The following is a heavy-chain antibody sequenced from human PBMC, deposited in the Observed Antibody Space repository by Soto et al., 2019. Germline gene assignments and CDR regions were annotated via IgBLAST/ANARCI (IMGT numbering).Heavy chain of an antibody. V-gene: IGHV3-48*01. CDR2: ILSSSGVI. J-gene: IGHJ6*03. CDR3: ARDLRAPLAATDMPYYIDL. Sequence: EVQLVESGGGLVQPGGSLRLSCAASGFTFGSYSMNWARQAPGKGLEWGSFILSSSGVIYYADSVKGRFTISRDNTKNSLYLQMNSLGAEDTAFYYCARDLRAPLAATDMPYYIDLWGKGTTFTVSS. D-gene: IGHD2-2*01. CDR1: GFTFGSYS.